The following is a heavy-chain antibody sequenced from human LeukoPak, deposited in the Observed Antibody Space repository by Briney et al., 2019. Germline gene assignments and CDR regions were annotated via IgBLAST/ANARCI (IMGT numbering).Heavy chain of an antibody. D-gene: IGHD3-9*01. V-gene: IGHV3-15*01. CDR1: GFTFSSYA. J-gene: IGHJ4*02. CDR2: IKSKTDGGTT. Sequence: GGSLRLSCAASGFTFSSYAMSWVRQAPGKGLEWVGRIKSKTDGGTTDYAAPVKGRFTISRDDSKNTLYLQMNSLKTEDTAVYYCTTAPYYDILTGYPRDYGWGQGTLVTVSS. CDR3: TTAPYYDILTGYPRDYG.